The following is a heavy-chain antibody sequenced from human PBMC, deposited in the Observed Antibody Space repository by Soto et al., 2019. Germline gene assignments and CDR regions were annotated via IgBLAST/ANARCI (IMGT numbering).Heavy chain of an antibody. CDR1: GFNFIRYS. J-gene: IGHJ4*01. Sequence: GGPQRLSCTASGFNFIRYSMNWVRQTPGKGLEWVASISSTTNYIYYGESLKGRLTISRDNAKKSMYLQMNTLRAEDTAVYYCVRGLSGYYGYFDYWGQGTLVTVSS. CDR2: ISSTTNYI. D-gene: IGHD3-9*01. V-gene: IGHV3-21*01. CDR3: VRGLSGYYGYFDY.